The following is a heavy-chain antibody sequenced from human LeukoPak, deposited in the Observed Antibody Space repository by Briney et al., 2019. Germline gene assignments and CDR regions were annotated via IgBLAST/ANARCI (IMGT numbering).Heavy chain of an antibody. Sequence: SVKVSCKASGGTFSSYAISWVRQAPGQGLEWMGRIIPILGIANYAQKFQGRVTITADKSTSTAYMELSSLRSEDTAVYYCARGRTGVTSQEGGDAFDIWGQGTMVTVSS. D-gene: IGHD2-2*01. CDR3: ARGRTGVTSQEGGDAFDI. J-gene: IGHJ3*02. CDR1: GGTFSSYA. CDR2: IIPILGIA. V-gene: IGHV1-69*04.